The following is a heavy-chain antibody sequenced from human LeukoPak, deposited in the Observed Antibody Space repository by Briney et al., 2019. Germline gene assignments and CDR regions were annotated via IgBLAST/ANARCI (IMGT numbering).Heavy chain of an antibody. CDR3: ARQGYSSSSSFDY. CDR1: GGSISSSSYY. V-gene: IGHV4-39*01. CDR2: IYYSGST. D-gene: IGHD6-13*01. J-gene: IGHJ4*02. Sequence: SGTLSLTCTVSGGSISSSSYYWGWIRQPPGKGLEWIGSIYYSGSTYYNPSLKSRVTISVDTSKNQFSLKLSSVTAADTAVYYCARQGYSSSSSFDYWGQGTLVTVSS.